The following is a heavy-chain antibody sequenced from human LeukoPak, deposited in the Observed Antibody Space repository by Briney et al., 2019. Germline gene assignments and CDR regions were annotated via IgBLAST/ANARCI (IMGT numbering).Heavy chain of an antibody. D-gene: IGHD4-23*01. Sequence: GGSLRLSCAASGFTFSSYAMNWVRQAPGKGLEWVSGIGYTGDSTFYADSVKGRFTVSRDSSKNTLFPHMNSLRAEDTALYYCAKSPTVDAAFDIWGQGTMVTVSS. V-gene: IGHV3-23*01. CDR3: AKSPTVDAAFDI. CDR2: IGYTGDST. CDR1: GFTFSSYA. J-gene: IGHJ3*02.